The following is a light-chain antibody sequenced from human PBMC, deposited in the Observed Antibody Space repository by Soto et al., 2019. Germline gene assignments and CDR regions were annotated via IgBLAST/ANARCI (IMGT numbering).Light chain of an antibody. V-gene: IGKV3-15*01. CDR3: QQYNNWPLT. J-gene: IGKJ4*01. CDR1: QSVNNN. Sequence: EIVMTHSPATLSVSPGERATLSCRASQSVNNNLAWYQQKPCQAPRLLIYGASARATGIPARFSGSGSGTEFTLTISSLQSEDVAVYYCQQYNNWPLTFGGGTKVEIK. CDR2: GAS.